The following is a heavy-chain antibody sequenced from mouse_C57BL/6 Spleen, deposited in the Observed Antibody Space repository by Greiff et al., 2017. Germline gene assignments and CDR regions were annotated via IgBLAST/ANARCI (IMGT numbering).Heavy chain of an antibody. CDR2: IYPSDSET. V-gene: IGHV1-61*01. CDR1: GYTFTSYW. D-gene: IGHD1-1*01. CDR3: ARERVRYPFGY. J-gene: IGHJ2*01. Sequence: QVQLQQPGAELVRPGSSVKLSCKASGYTFTSYWMDWVKQRPGQGLEWIGNIYPSDSETHYNQKFKDKATLTVDKASSTAYMQLSSLTSEDSAVYYCARERVRYPFGYWGQGTTLTVSS.